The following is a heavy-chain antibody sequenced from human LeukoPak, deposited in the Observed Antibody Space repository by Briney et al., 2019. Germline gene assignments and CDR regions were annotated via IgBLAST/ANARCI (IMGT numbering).Heavy chain of an antibody. Sequence: GGSLRLSCAASGFTFSSYAMSWVRQAPGKGLEWVSLISGSGDSTDYADSVKGRFTISRDNSKNTVYLQMNSLRAEDTAVYYCANGLSAYYYYYYMDVWGKGTTVTVSS. J-gene: IGHJ6*03. CDR3: ANGLSAYYYYYYMDV. CDR1: GFTFSSYA. V-gene: IGHV3-23*01. CDR2: ISGSGDST.